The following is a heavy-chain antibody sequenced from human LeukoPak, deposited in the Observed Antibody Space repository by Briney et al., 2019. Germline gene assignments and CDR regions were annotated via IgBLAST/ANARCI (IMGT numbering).Heavy chain of an antibody. D-gene: IGHD2-15*01. CDR2: IYSGGDT. J-gene: IGHJ4*02. V-gene: IGHV3-53*01. CDR1: GFIVSTYY. CDR3: VREEGVCSGGSCYAY. Sequence: GGSLRLSCAASGFIVSTYYMSWVRQAPGKGLEWVSVIYSGGDTYYADSVRGRFTISRDNSKNTLYLQMNSLRAEDTALYYCVREEGVCSGGSCYAYWGQGTLVTVSS.